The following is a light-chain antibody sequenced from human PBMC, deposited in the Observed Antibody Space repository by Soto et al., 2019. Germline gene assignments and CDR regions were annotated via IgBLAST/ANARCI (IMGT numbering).Light chain of an antibody. CDR2: YVS. V-gene: IGKV3D-15*01. Sequence: LVMTQAPIPLSVSSGGTAHLPCRASQSAGNFLAWYQQKPGQAPRILTYYVSTRATGIPDRFSGSGSGTGFTLTINRLQSEDSAAYYCQQHNQWPITCGQGTRLDIK. CDR3: QQHNQWPIT. CDR1: QSAGNF. J-gene: IGKJ5*01.